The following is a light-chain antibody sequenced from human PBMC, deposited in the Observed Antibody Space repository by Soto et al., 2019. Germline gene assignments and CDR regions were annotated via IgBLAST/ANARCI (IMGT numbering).Light chain of an antibody. J-gene: IGKJ1*01. CDR3: QPYSNWPRT. V-gene: IGKV3-15*01. Sequence: EIGMTQSPATLSVSPGDRATLSCRASQSVNIHLAWYQQRPGQAPRLLFYGASTRATGIPARFSASGSGTEFTLTISSLQSEDFAVYYCQPYSNWPRTFGQGTKV. CDR2: GAS. CDR1: QSVNIH.